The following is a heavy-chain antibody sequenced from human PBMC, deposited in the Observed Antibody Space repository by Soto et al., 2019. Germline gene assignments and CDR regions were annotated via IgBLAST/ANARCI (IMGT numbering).Heavy chain of an antibody. CDR3: ARPSCGGDCYSPVY. J-gene: IGHJ4*02. V-gene: IGHV3-48*01. CDR1: GFIFSNYN. Sequence: EVQLVESGGGLIQPGGSLRLSCAASGFIFSNYNMHWDRQAPGKGLEWVSYISSSSNTIYYADSVKGRFTISRDNAKNSLYLQMNSLRVEDTAVYYCARPSCGGDCYSPVYWGQGTLVTVSS. CDR2: ISSSSNTI. D-gene: IGHD2-21*02.